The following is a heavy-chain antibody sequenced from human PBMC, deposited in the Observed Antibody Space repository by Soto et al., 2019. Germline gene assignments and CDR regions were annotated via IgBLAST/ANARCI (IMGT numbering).Heavy chain of an antibody. D-gene: IGHD3-22*01. V-gene: IGHV4-30-4*01. J-gene: IGHJ5*02. CDR1: GGSISSGDYY. Sequence: QVQLQESGPGLVKPSQTLSLTCTVSGGSISSGDYYWSWIRQPPGKGLEWIGYIYYSGSTYYNPSLKRRVTISVDTSKTQFSLKLSSVTAADTAVYYCARGGENYYDSSGYYYDPYNWFDPWGQGTLVTVSS. CDR3: ARGGENYYDSSGYYYDPYNWFDP. CDR2: IYYSGST.